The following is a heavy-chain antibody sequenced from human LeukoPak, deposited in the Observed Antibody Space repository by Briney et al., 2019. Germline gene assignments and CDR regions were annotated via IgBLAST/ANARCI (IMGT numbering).Heavy chain of an antibody. CDR2: ISPSGDIT. Sequence: LPGGSLRLSCAASGFSFSDYAIYWVRQAPGKGLEWVSGISPSGDITYYADSVKGRFTISRDNSKNTLYLEVISLTAEDTAVYYCAKDDAWLRFGEWSQGTLVTVSS. J-gene: IGHJ4*02. V-gene: IGHV3-23*01. CDR3: AKDDAWLRFGE. D-gene: IGHD3-10*01. CDR1: GFSFSDYA.